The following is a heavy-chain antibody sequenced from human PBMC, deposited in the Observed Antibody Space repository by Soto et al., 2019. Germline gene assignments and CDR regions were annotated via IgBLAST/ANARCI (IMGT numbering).Heavy chain of an antibody. CDR2: MNPNSGNT. V-gene: IGHV1-8*01. CDR1: GYTFTSYD. CDR3: SRGPPYSSGWDPKYFYFGMDV. D-gene: IGHD6-19*01. J-gene: IGHJ6*01. Sequence: ASVKVSCKASGYTFTSYDINWVRQATGQGLEWMGWMNPNSGNTGYAQKFQGRVTMTRNTSISTAYMELSSLRSEDTAVYYCSRGPPYSSGWDPKYFYFGMDVWGQGTKVTVPS.